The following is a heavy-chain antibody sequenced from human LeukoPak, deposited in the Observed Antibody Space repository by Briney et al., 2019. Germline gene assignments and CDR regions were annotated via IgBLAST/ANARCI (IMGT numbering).Heavy chain of an antibody. V-gene: IGHV4-61*02. CDR2: IYTSGST. CDR3: ARGDGYYGVDY. J-gene: IGHJ4*02. D-gene: IGHD3-3*01. Sequence: SETLSLTCTVSGGSISSGSYYWSWIRQPAGKGLEWIGRIYTSGSTNYNPSLKSRVTISVDTSKNQFSLKLSSVTAADTAVYYCARGDGYYGVDYWGQGTLVTVSS. CDR1: GGSISSGSYY.